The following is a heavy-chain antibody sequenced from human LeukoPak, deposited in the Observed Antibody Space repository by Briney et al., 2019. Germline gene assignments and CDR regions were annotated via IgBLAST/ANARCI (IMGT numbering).Heavy chain of an antibody. CDR2: ISYDGSNK. CDR1: RFTFSSSS. CDR3: ASDSYSPEYFQH. J-gene: IGHJ1*01. Sequence: GGSLRLSCAASRFTFSSSSMNWVRQAPGKGLEWVAVISYDGSNKFYADSVKGRFTISRDNSKNTLYLQMNSLRAEDTAVYYCASDSYSPEYFQHWGQGTLVTVSS. D-gene: IGHD2-15*01. V-gene: IGHV3-30*14.